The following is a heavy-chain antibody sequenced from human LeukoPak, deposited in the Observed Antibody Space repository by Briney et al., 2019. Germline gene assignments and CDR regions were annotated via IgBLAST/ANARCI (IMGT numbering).Heavy chain of an antibody. CDR2: IYYSGST. D-gene: IGHD3-22*01. J-gene: IGHJ4*02. Sequence: SETLSLTCTVSGGSISSSSYYWGWIRQPPGKGLEWIGSIYYSGSTYYNPSLKSRVTISVDTSKNQFSLKLSSVTAADTAVYYCARENPDSSGYYYVLWGQGTLVTVSS. CDR1: GGSISSSSYY. V-gene: IGHV4-39*07. CDR3: ARENPDSSGYYYVL.